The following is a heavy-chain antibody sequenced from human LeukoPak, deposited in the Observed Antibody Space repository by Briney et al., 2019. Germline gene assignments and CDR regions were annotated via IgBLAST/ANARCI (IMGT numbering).Heavy chain of an antibody. CDR2: ISGSGGST. J-gene: IGHJ3*02. Sequence: GGSLRLSCAASGFTFSSYAMSWVRQAPGKGLEWVSAISGSGGSTYYADSVKGRFTISRDNSKNTLYLQMNSLRAEDTAVYYCAKGYDFWSGYYHDDAFDIWGQGTMVAVSS. CDR1: GFTFSSYA. V-gene: IGHV3-23*01. D-gene: IGHD3-3*01. CDR3: AKGYDFWSGYYHDDAFDI.